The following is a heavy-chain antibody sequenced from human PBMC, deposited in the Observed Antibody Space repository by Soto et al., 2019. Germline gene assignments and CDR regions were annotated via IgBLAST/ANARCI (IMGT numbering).Heavy chain of an antibody. CDR3: GQEGAFDL. CDR1: GGSFSGYY. CDR2: INHSGST. Sequence: QVQLQQWGAGLLKPSETLSLTCAVYGGSFSGYYWSWIRQPPGKGLEWIGEINHSGSTNYNPSLRSRVTISVDTSKNQFSLKLSSVTAADTAVYYCGQEGAFDLWGRGTLVTVSS. D-gene: IGHD3-16*01. J-gene: IGHJ2*01. V-gene: IGHV4-34*01.